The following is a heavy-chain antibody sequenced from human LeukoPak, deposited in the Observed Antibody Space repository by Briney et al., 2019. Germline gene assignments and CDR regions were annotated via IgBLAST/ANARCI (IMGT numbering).Heavy chain of an antibody. Sequence: GESLKISCKGSGYSFTSYWIGWVRQAPGKGLEWVSAISGSGGSTYYADSVKGRFTISRDNSKNTLYLQMNSLRAEDTAVYYCAKDLSGVFDYWGQGTLVTVSS. D-gene: IGHD2/OR15-2a*01. CDR3: AKDLSGVFDY. CDR1: GYSFTSYW. J-gene: IGHJ4*02. CDR2: ISGSGGST. V-gene: IGHV3-23*01.